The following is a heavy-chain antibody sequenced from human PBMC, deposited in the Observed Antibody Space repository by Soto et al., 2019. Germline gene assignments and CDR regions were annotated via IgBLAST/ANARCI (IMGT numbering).Heavy chain of an antibody. CDR1: GDTFTFYS. CDR2: INPILSMS. D-gene: IGHD3-10*01. Sequence: QVQLVQSGAEVKRPGSSVKVSCKASGDTFTFYSINWVRQAPGLGLEWMGRINPILSMSNYAQRFQGRVTMTADKSTGTAYRELSSLRSEATAIYYCASSYGSGYRAFDYWGQGALVTVSS. CDR3: ASSYGSGYRAFDY. J-gene: IGHJ4*02. V-gene: IGHV1-69*02.